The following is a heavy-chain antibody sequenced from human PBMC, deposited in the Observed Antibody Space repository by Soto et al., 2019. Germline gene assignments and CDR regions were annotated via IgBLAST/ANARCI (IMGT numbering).Heavy chain of an antibody. J-gene: IGHJ6*02. D-gene: IGHD6-19*01. V-gene: IGHV3-30-3*01. CDR1: GFTFSTYA. Sequence: GGSLRLSCVGSGFTFSTYAVHWVRQPPGKGLEWVAGTSDDGTKKYLADSVKGRFTISRDNSKNTVYLQMNSLRGDDTAVYYCARDKIGYTSGWSAQGSMDIWGQGTTVTVSS. CDR3: ARDKIGYTSGWSAQGSMDI. CDR2: TSDDGTKK.